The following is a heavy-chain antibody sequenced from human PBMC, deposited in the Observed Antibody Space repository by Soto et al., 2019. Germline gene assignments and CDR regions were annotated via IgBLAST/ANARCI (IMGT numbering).Heavy chain of an antibody. J-gene: IGHJ2*01. D-gene: IGHD4-17*01. CDR2: ISGSGGST. V-gene: IGHV3-23*01. Sequence: EVQLLESGGGLVQPGGSLRLSCAASGFTFSSYAMSWVRQAPGKGLEWVSAISGSGGSTYYADSVKGRFTISRDNSKNTLYLQMSSLRAEAAAVYYGANDQSVLHWYFDLWGRGPLVTVSS. CDR1: GFTFSSYA. CDR3: ANDQSVLHWYFDL.